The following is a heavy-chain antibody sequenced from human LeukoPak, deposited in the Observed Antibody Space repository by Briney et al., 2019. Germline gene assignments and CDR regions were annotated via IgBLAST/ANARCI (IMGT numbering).Heavy chain of an antibody. CDR3: ARGHEYSSSSHFDY. Sequence: ASVKVSCKASGYTFTSYGISWVRQAPGQGLEWIGWISAYNGNTNYAQKLQGRVTMTTDTSTSTAYMELRSLRSDDTAVYYCARGHEYSSSSHFDYWGQGTLVTVSS. D-gene: IGHD6-6*01. CDR2: ISAYNGNT. CDR1: GYTFTSYG. J-gene: IGHJ4*02. V-gene: IGHV1-18*01.